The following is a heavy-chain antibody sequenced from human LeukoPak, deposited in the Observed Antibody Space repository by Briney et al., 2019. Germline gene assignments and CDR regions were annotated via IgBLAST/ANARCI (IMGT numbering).Heavy chain of an antibody. V-gene: IGHV1-2*02. Sequence: ASVKVSCKASGYTFTRYAMHWVRQAPGQGLEWMGWINPNSGGTNYAQKFQGRVTMTRDTSISTAYMELSRLRSDDTAVYYCARGLAVADDAFDIWGQGTMVTVSS. CDR2: INPNSGGT. J-gene: IGHJ3*02. D-gene: IGHD6-19*01. CDR3: ARGLAVADDAFDI. CDR1: GYTFTRYA.